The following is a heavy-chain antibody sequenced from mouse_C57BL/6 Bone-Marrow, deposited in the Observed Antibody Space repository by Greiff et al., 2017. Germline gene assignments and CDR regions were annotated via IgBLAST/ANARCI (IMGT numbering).Heavy chain of an antibody. CDR1: GYSITSGYY. J-gene: IGHJ3*01. Sequence: EVQLQESGPGLVKPSQSLSLTCSVTGYSITSGYYWNWIRQFPGNKLEWMGYISYDGSNNYNPSLKNRITITRDTSKNQFFLMLHSVTPEDTATYYCARGELTGTFAYWGPGTLVTVSA. CDR3: ARGELTGTFAY. V-gene: IGHV3-6*01. D-gene: IGHD4-1*01. CDR2: ISYDGSN.